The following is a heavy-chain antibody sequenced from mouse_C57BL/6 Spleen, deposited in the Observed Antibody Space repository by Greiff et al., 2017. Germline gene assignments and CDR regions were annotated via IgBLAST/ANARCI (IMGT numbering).Heavy chain of an antibody. Sequence: QVQLKESGAELVRPGASVKLSCKASGYTFTDYYINWVKQRPGQGLEWIARIYPGSGNTDYNEKFKGKATLTAEKSSSTAYMQLSSLTSEDSAVYFCARDGETYYGHYGGAWFAYWGQGTLVTVSA. CDR1: GYTFTDYY. CDR3: ARDGETYYGHYGGAWFAY. D-gene: IGHD2-10*01. CDR2: IYPGSGNT. V-gene: IGHV1-76*01. J-gene: IGHJ3*01.